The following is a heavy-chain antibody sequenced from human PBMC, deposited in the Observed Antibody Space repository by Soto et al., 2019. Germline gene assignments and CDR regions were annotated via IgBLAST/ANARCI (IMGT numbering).Heavy chain of an antibody. CDR3: ATQEMGGSYVYTFDP. D-gene: IGHD1-26*01. CDR2: IYYSGST. V-gene: IGHV4-39*01. J-gene: IGHJ5*02. Sequence: QLHLRESGPGLVKPSETLSLTCTVSGGSITSSSYYWGWIRQPPGKGLEWIGSIYYSGSTYYNPSLKSRVTISVDTSKNQFSLRLSSVTAADTAVYYCATQEMGGSYVYTFDPWGQGTLVTVSS. CDR1: GGSITSSSYY.